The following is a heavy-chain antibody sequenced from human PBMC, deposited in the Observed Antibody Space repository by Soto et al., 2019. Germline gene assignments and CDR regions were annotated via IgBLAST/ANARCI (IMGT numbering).Heavy chain of an antibody. CDR3: AKDSPRQGDYYYGMDV. V-gene: IGHV3-43D*04. CDR1: GFTFDDYA. CDR2: ISWDGGST. J-gene: IGHJ6*02. D-gene: IGHD3-16*01. Sequence: EVQLVESGGVVVQPGGSLRLSCAASGFTFDDYAMHWVRQAPGKGLEWVSLISWDGGSTYYADSVKGRFTISRDNSKNSLYLQMNSLRAEDTALYYCAKDSPRQGDYYYGMDVWGQGTTVTVSS.